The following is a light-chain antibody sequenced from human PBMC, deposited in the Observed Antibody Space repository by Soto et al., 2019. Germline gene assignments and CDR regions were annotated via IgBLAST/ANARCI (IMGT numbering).Light chain of an antibody. V-gene: IGKV3-11*01. Sequence: ENVLTQSPATLSLSPGARATLSCRASQSVRTYLAWYQHRPGQAPRLLIYDASHRATGIPARFSGSGSGTDFTLTISSLEPEDFAVYYCQQPSGAFGPGTRVDI. CDR3: QQPSGA. CDR1: QSVRTY. CDR2: DAS. J-gene: IGKJ3*01.